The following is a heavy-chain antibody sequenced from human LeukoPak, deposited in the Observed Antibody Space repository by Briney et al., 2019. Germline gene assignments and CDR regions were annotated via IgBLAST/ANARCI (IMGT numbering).Heavy chain of an antibody. V-gene: IGHV3-30*04. CDR1: GFSFSGFA. CDR2: ISYNGRRK. CDR3: ARGNYEDAFDI. D-gene: IGHD1-7*01. Sequence: PGGSLRLSCVASGFSFSGFAIHWVRQAPGKGLEWVALISYNGRRKDYADSVRGRFTIDRDNSKNTVYLEMNSLRAEDTAVYYCARGNYEDAFDIWGQGTMVTVSS. J-gene: IGHJ3*02.